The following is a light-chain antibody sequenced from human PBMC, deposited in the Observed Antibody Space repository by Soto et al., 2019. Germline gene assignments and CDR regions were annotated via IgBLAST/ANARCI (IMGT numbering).Light chain of an antibody. CDR2: KAS. CDR3: QHYNSYSEA. CDR1: QGIRND. V-gene: IGKV1-5*03. Sequence: IQMTQSPSTLSASVGDRVTITCRASQGIRNDLGWYQQKPGKAPKLLIYKASTLKSGVPSRFSGSGSGTEFTLTISSLQPDDFATYYCQHYNSYSEAFGQGTKVDIK. J-gene: IGKJ1*01.